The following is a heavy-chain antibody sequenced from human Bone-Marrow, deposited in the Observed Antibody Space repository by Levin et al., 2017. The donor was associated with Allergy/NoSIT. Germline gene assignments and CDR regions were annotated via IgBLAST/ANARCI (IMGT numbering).Heavy chain of an antibody. D-gene: IGHD1-26*01. CDR1: GYTFSSYD. CDR3: ARNIPYTGKFDH. V-gene: IGHV1-8*01. J-gene: IGHJ4*02. Sequence: ASVKVSCKASGYTFSSYDINWVRQATGQGLEWMGWMNPNSGNTGYAPKFQGRVTMTRDTSKNTAYMDLSSLRSDDTAVYYCARNIPYTGKFDHWGQGTLVTVSS. CDR2: MNPNSGNT.